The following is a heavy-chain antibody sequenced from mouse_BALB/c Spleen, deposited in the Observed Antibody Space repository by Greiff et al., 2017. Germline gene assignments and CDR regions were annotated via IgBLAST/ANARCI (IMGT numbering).Heavy chain of an antibody. CDR3: ARGGIRRSYYAMDY. D-gene: IGHD1-1*01. CDR1: GFTFSSFG. Sequence: DVHLVESGGGLVQPGGSRKLSCAASGFTFSSFGMHWVRQAPEKGLEWVAYISSGSSTIYYADTVKGRFTISRDNPKNTLFLQMTSLRSEDTAMYYCARGGIRRSYYAMDYWGQGTSVTVSS. J-gene: IGHJ4*01. CDR2: ISSGSSTI. V-gene: IGHV5-17*02.